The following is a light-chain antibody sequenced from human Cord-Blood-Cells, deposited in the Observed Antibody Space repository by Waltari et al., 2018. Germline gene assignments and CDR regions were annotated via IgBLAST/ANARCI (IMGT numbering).Light chain of an antibody. J-gene: IGLJ2*01. CDR2: EGS. Sequence: QSALTQPASVSGSPGQSITISCTGTSSDVGSYNLVSWYQQHPGKAPKLMIYEGSKRPSGGSNSFAGSKSGNTASLTISVLQAEDEADYYCCSYAGSSTFVVCGGGTKLTVL. CDR3: CSYAGSSTFVV. CDR1: SSDVGSYNL. V-gene: IGLV2-23*01.